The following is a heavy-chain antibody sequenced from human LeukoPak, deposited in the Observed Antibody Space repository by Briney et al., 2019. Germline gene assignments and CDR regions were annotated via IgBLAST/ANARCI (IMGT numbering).Heavy chain of an antibody. Sequence: GGSLRLSCAASGFTFSTYAMTWVRQAPGKGLEWVSAVRGSGTATYYADSVKGRFTISRDNSKNTLYLQMNSLRAEDTAVYYCAKDRRGLYYYGSGSYPRFDPWGQGTLVTVSS. CDR1: GFTFSTYA. CDR2: VRGSGTAT. D-gene: IGHD3-10*01. V-gene: IGHV3-23*01. CDR3: AKDRRGLYYYGSGSYPRFDP. J-gene: IGHJ5*02.